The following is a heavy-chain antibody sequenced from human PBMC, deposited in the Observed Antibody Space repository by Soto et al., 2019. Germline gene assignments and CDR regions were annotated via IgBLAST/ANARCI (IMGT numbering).Heavy chain of an antibody. CDR1: GFTFSSYS. CDR2: ISSSSSI. V-gene: IGHV3-21*01. CDR3: AATLVEAYYMDV. J-gene: IGHJ6*03. Sequence: GGSLRLSCAASGFTFSSYSMNWVRQAPGKGLEWVSSISSSSSIYYADSVKGRFTISRDNAKNSLYLQMNSLRAEDTAVYYCAATLVEAYYMDVWGKGTTVTVSS. D-gene: IGHD1-26*01.